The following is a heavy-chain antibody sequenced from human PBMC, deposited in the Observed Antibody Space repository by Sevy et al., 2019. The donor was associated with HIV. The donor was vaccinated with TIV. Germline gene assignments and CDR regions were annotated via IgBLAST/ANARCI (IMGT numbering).Heavy chain of an antibody. D-gene: IGHD1-1*01. CDR2: IHYSGST. Sequence: SETLSLTCTVSGGSMSSSYWTWIRQPPGKGLEWIGYIHYSGSTNYNPSLKSRVTISVDRSKNQFSLKLSSVTAADTAVYYCASDRSTIYYYYGMDDWGQGTTVTVSS. V-gene: IGHV4-59*01. CDR1: GGSMSSSY. J-gene: IGHJ6*02. CDR3: ASDRSTIYYYYGMDD.